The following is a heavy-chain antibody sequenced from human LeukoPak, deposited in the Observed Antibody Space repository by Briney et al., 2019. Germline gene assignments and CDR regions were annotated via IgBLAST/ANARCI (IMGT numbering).Heavy chain of an antibody. D-gene: IGHD3-10*01. J-gene: IGHJ6*03. V-gene: IGHV4-39*01. Sequence: WIRQPPGKGLEWIGSIYYSGSTYYNPSLKSRVTISVDTSKNQFSLKLSSVTAADTAVYYCARHELSNYYYYMDVWGKGTTVTISS. CDR3: ARHELSNYYYYMDV. CDR2: IYYSGST.